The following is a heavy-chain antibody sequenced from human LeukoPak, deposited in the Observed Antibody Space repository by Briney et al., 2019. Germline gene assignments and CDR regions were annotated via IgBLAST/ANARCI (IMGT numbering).Heavy chain of an antibody. CDR1: GGSISSSSYY. D-gene: IGHD2-2*01. CDR2: IYYSGST. J-gene: IGHJ4*02. V-gene: IGHV4-39*01. CDR3: ARISLDPALGDY. Sequence: SETLSLTCTVSGGSISSSSYYWGWIRQPPGKGLEWIGSIYYSGSTYYNPSLKSRVTISVATSKNQFSLKLSSVTAADTAVYYCARISLDPALGDYWGQGTLVTVSS.